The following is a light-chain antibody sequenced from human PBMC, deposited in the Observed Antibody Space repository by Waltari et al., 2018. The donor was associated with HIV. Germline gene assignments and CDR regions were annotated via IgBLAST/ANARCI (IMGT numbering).Light chain of an antibody. CDR3: HSRDTDGDHYV. Sequence: SSELTQDPVLSVALGQTIKITCQGDSLRSFFPNWYQQTPGQAPILVVHGANRRPSGIPDRFSASNSGNTSSLIISDSQAVDEADYYCHSRDTDGDHYVFGGGTRVIV. J-gene: IGLJ1*01. CDR1: SLRSFF. V-gene: IGLV3-19*01. CDR2: GAN.